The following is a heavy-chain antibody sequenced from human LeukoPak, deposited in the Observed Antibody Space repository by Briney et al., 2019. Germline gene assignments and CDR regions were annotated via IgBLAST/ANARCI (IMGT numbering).Heavy chain of an antibody. J-gene: IGHJ6*03. CDR1: GYTFTSYY. CDR3: ARDPYSGSYSADVYYYYMDV. Sequence: ASVKVSCKASGYTFTSYYMHWVRQAPGQGLEWMGIINPSGGSTSYAQKFQGRVTMTRDMSTSTVYMELNSLTAEDTAVYYCARDPYSGSYSADVYYYYMDVWGKGTTVTVSS. V-gene: IGHV1-46*01. D-gene: IGHD1-26*01. CDR2: INPSGGST.